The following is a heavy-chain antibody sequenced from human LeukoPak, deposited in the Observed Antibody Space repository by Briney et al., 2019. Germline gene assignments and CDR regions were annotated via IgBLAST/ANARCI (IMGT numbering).Heavy chain of an antibody. D-gene: IGHD2-2*02. J-gene: IGHJ5*02. CDR3: ARTYCSSTSCYTGEGNWFDP. CDR2: IYHSGST. V-gene: IGHV4-34*01. CDR1: GGSFSGYY. Sequence: PSETLSLTCAVYGGSFSGYYWSWIRQPPGKGLEWIGYIYHSGSTYYNPSLKSRVTISVDRSKNQFSLKLSSVTAADTAVYYCARTYCSSTSCYTGEGNWFDPWGQGTLVTVSS.